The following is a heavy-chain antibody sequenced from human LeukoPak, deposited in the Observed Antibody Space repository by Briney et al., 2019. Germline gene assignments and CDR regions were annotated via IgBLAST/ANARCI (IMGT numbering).Heavy chain of an antibody. CDR2: IYYSGST. V-gene: IGHV4-59*08. J-gene: IGHJ4*02. D-gene: IGHD6-13*01. Sequence: SETLSLTCTVSGGSISGYYWSWIRQPPGKGLEWIGYIYYSGSTNYNPSLKSRVTISVDTSKNQFSLKLSSVTAADTAVYYCARQDSSSGNDYWGQGTLVTVSS. CDR1: GGSISGYY. CDR3: ARQDSSSGNDY.